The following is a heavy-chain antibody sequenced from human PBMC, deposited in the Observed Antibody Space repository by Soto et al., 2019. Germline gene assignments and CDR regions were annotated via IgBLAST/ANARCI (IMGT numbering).Heavy chain of an antibody. Sequence: PGVSLRLSCAASGFPFRDYYMSWIRQAPGKGLEWVSYISSSSSYTNYADSVKGRFTISRDNAKNSLYLQMNSLRAEDTAVYYCARDTLGPAWLQPQGSFDDWCQGTRVTVYS. D-gene: IGHD5-12*01. V-gene: IGHV3-11*06. CDR1: GFPFRDYY. CDR3: ARDTLGPAWLQPQGSFDD. CDR2: ISSSSSYT. J-gene: IGHJ4*02.